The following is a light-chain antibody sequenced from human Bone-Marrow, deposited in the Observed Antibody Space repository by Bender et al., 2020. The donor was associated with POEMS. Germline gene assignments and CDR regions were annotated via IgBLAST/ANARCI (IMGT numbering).Light chain of an antibody. J-gene: IGLJ2*01. CDR2: YDD. V-gene: IGLV1-36*01. CDR1: SSNIGNLA. Sequence: SVVTHPPSLSEAHRQRVTISRSGSSSNIGNLAVNWYLQLPGEAPKLLIYYDDLLTPGVADRFSASKSGTPASLAIKELQSEDEALDYCSAWDDILSGWGFGVGTKLTVL. CDR3: SAWDDILSGWG.